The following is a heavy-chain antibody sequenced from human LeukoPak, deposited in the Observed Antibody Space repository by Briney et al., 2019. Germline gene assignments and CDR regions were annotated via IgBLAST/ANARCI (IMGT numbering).Heavy chain of an antibody. CDR2: ISWNSGSI. J-gene: IGHJ4*02. V-gene: IGHV3-9*01. D-gene: IGHD3-3*01. Sequence: GGSLRLSCAASGFTFDDYAMHWVRQAPGKGLEWVSGISWNSGSIAYADSVKGRFTISRDNAKNSLYLQMNSLRAEDTAAYYCVRDFRFLDDYWGQGTLVTVSS. CDR3: VRDFRFLDDY. CDR1: GFTFDDYA.